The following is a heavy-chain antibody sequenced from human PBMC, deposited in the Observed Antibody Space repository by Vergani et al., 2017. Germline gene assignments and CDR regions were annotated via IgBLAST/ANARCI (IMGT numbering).Heavy chain of an antibody. CDR1: GFIFSDYG. J-gene: IGHJ4*02. V-gene: IGHV3-23*04. Sequence: VQLVESGGGVVQPGESLRLSCAGSGFIFSDYGMTWVRQAPGRGLEWVSAISAGGESTFYADSVKGRFIISRDNSKNTVYLQMKSLRAEDTAVYYCAKKWLTNEEVDSWGQGTLVTVSS. CDR2: ISAGGEST. D-gene: IGHD5-12*01. CDR3: AKKWLTNEEVDS.